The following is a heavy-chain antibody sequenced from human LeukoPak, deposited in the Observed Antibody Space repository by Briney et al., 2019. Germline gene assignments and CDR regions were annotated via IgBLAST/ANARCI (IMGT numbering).Heavy chain of an antibody. J-gene: IGHJ3*02. V-gene: IGHV1-2*02. CDR3: ARLKLGSWGAFDI. Sequence: ASVKVSCKASGYTFTGYYMHWVRQAPGQGLEWMGWINPNSGGTNYAQKFQGRVTMTRDTSISTAYMELSRLRSDDTAVYYCARLKLGSWGAFDIWGQGTMVTVSS. CDR1: GYTFTGYY. D-gene: IGHD7-27*01. CDR2: INPNSGGT.